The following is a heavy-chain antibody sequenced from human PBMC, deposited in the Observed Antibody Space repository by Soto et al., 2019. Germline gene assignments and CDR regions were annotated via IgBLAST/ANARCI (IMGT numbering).Heavy chain of an antibody. CDR1: GYTFTSYG. CDR2: ISAYNGNT. D-gene: IGHD6-6*01. CDR3: ARLAARPWKAENWFDP. J-gene: IGHJ5*02. Sequence: QVQLVQSGAEVKKPGASVKVSCKASGYTFTSYGISWVRQAPGQVLEWMGWISAYNGNTNYAQKLQGRVTMTTDTSKITAYMELRSLRSDDTAVYYCARLAARPWKAENWFDPWGQGTLVTVSS. V-gene: IGHV1-18*01.